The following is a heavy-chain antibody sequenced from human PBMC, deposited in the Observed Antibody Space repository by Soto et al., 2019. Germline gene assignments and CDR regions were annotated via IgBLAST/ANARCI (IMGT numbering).Heavy chain of an antibody. CDR3: ARSNYDSSGFYSYDY. CDR2: ISSSSSPI. J-gene: IGHJ4*02. V-gene: IGHV3-48*02. Sequence: GESLRLSCAASGFTFSSYSMKWVRQAPGKGLEWVSYISSSSSPIYYADSVKGRFTISRDNAMNSLYLLMNSLRDEDTAVYYCARSNYDSSGFYSYDYWGQGALVTVSS. D-gene: IGHD3-22*01. CDR1: GFTFSSYS.